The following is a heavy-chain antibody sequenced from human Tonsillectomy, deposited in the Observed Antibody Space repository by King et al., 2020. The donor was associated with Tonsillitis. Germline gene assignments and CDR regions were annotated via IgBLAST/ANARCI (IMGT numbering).Heavy chain of an antibody. V-gene: IGHV4-61*02. CDR1: GGSISSGSYY. CDR2: VFTSEST. CDR3: AREGCSSTSCSHFDY. D-gene: IGHD2-2*01. J-gene: IGHJ4*02. Sequence: VQLQESGPGLVKPSQTLSLTCTVSGGSISSGSYYWSWIRQPAGKGLEWIGRVFTSESTNYNPSPKSRVTMSVDTSKNQFSLKVSSVTAADTAVYYCAREGCSSTSCSHFDYWGQGTLVTVSS.